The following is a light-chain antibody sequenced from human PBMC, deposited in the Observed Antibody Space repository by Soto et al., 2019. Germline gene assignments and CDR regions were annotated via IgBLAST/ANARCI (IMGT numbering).Light chain of an antibody. CDR3: CSYAGTDTHVV. J-gene: IGLJ2*01. Sequence: QSALTQPASVSGSPGRSVTISCTGTSSDVGGYDYVSWYQHRPGKAPRVMIYDVTKRPSGVPDRFSGSKSGNTASLTISGLQAEDEAEYYCCSYAGTDTHVVLGGGTKVTVL. CDR1: SSDVGGYDY. V-gene: IGLV2-11*01. CDR2: DVT.